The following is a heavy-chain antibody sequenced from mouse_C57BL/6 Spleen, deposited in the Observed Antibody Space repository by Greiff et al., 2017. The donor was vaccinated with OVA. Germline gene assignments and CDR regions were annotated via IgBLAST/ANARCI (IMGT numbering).Heavy chain of an antibody. CDR3: ASYYGSCFGV. CDR2: IYPSDSET. J-gene: IGHJ1*03. D-gene: IGHD1-1*01. CDR1: GYTFTSYW. Sequence: QVQLQQPGAELVRPGSSVKLSCKASGYTFTSYWMDWVKQRPGQGLEWIGNIYPSDSETHYNQKFKDKATLTVDKSSSTAYMQLSLLTSEDSAVYYCASYYGSCFGVWGTGTTVTVSS. V-gene: IGHV1-61*01.